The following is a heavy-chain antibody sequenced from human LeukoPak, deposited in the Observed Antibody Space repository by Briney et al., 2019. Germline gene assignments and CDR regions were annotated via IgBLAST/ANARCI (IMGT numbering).Heavy chain of an antibody. Sequence: GGSLRLSCAASGFTFSSYSMNWVRQAPGKGLEWVSSISSSSSYIYYADSVKGRFTISRDNAKNSLYLQMNSLRADDTAVYYCAREGGNEYYFDYWGQGTLVTVSS. CDR3: AREGGNEYYFDY. V-gene: IGHV3-21*01. J-gene: IGHJ4*02. CDR1: GFTFSSYS. CDR2: ISSSSSYI. D-gene: IGHD2-8*01.